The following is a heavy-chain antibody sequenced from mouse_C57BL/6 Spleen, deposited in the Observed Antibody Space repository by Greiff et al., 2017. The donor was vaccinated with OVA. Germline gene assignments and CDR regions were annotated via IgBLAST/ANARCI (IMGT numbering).Heavy chain of an antibody. CDR2: IDPETGGT. J-gene: IGHJ4*01. CDR1: GYTFTDYE. CDR3: TRLGGLYAMDY. Sequence: VQLQQSGAELVRPGASVTLSCKASGYTFTDYEMHWVKQTPVHGLEWIGAIDPETGGTAYNQKFKGKAILTADKSSSTAYMELRSLTSEDSAVYYCTRLGGLYAMDYWGQGTSVTVSS. D-gene: IGHD1-1*02. V-gene: IGHV1-15*01.